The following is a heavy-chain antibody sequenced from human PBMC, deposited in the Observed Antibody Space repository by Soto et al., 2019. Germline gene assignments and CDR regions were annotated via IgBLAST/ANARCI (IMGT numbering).Heavy chain of an antibody. Sequence: SETLSLTCTVSGGSISSCSYYWGRIRQPPGKGLEWIGSIYYSGSTYYNPSLKSRVTISVDTSKNQFSLKLSSVTAADTAVYYCARHVRYCSGGSCAPTAWFDPWGQGTLVTVSS. D-gene: IGHD2-15*01. CDR1: GGSISSCSYY. V-gene: IGHV4-39*01. J-gene: IGHJ5*02. CDR3: ARHVRYCSGGSCAPTAWFDP. CDR2: IYYSGST.